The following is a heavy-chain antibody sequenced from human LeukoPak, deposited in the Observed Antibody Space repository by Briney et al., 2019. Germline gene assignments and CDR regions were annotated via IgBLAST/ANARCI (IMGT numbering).Heavy chain of an antibody. D-gene: IGHD6-19*01. CDR2: IYPGDSDT. V-gene: IGHV5-51*01. CDR3: AREREGKYSSGWPFDY. J-gene: IGHJ4*02. Sequence: GESLKISCKGSGYSFTSYWIGWVRQMPGKGLEWMGIIYPGDSDTRYSPSFQGQVTTSADKSISTAYLQWSSLKASDTAMYYCAREREGKYSSGWPFDYWGQGTLVTVSS. CDR1: GYSFTSYW.